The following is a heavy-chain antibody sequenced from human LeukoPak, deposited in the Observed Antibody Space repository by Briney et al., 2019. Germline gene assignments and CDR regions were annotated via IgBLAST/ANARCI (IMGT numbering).Heavy chain of an antibody. J-gene: IGHJ4*02. V-gene: IGHV1-18*01. CDR3: ARSGHRRYYYVSGPDY. Sequence: ASVKVFCKASGYTFTNYGLSWVRQAPGQGLEWMGWISGYNGHTNYAQKVQGRVTMTIDTSTSTAYMELRSLRSDDTAVYYCARSGHRRYYYVSGPDYWGQGTLVTVSS. CDR1: GYTFTNYG. CDR2: ISGYNGHT. D-gene: IGHD3-10*01.